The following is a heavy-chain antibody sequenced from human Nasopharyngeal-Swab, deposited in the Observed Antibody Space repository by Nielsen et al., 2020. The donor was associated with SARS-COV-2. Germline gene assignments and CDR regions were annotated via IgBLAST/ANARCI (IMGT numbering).Heavy chain of an antibody. CDR3: ARPSGGVQFYWYFDL. J-gene: IGHJ2*01. CDR1: GGSISSSSYY. CDR2: IHYNGNT. Sequence: SETLSLTCTVSGGSISSSSYYWGWVRQPPGKGLEWIGSIHYNGNTYYSPSLKSRVPTSIDTSGNQFSLKLSSVTAADTAIYYCARPSGGVQFYWYFDLWGRGTLVTVSS. V-gene: IGHV4-39*01. D-gene: IGHD3-10*01.